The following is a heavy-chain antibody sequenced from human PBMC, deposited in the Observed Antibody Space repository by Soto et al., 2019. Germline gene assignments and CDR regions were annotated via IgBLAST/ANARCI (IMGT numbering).Heavy chain of an antibody. D-gene: IGHD3-3*01. CDR1: GFTFSSYD. CDR3: ARGTSGYPELYFDY. CDR2: IGTAGDT. J-gene: IGHJ4*02. V-gene: IGHV3-13*01. Sequence: PGGSLRLSCAASGFTFSSYDMHWVRQATGKGLEWVSAIGTAGDTYYPGSVKGRFTISRENAKNSLYLQMNSLRAGDTAVYYCARGTSGYPELYFDYWGQGTLVTVSS.